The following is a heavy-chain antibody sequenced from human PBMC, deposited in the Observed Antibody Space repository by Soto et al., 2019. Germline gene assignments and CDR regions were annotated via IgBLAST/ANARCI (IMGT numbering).Heavy chain of an antibody. Sequence: SETLSLTCTVSGGSVSSGDYYWSWIRQPPGKGLEWIGYIYYSGRTNYNPSLKSRVTISLDTSKNQFSLELTSVTAADTAMYYCARDHAVSAVTFDYWGQGTLVTVSS. CDR1: GGSVSSGDYY. J-gene: IGHJ4*02. CDR2: IYYSGRT. V-gene: IGHV4-61*08. CDR3: ARDHAVSAVTFDY. D-gene: IGHD2-15*01.